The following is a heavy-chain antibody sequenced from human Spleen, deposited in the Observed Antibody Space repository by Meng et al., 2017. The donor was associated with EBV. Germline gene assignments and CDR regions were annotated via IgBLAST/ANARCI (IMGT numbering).Heavy chain of an antibody. CDR3: ARGKASAAGNDY. J-gene: IGHJ4*02. Sequence: QVQLQQWGAGLLKPSEPLSLTGAVYGGSFSGYYWSWIRQPPGKGLEWIGEINLSGSTNYNPSLKSRITISVDTSNNQFSLKLSSVTAADTAVYYCARGKASAAGNDYWGQGTLVTVSS. V-gene: IGHV4-34*01. CDR2: INLSGST. D-gene: IGHD6-13*01. CDR1: GGSFSGYY.